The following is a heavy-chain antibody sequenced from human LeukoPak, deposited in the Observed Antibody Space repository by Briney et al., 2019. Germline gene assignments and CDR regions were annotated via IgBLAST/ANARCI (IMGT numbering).Heavy chain of an antibody. J-gene: IGHJ4*02. CDR3: SAAADVNDY. V-gene: IGHV3-73*01. Sequence: GGSLRLSCAAPVFTLSGSAMHCVRQASGKELEWLGHIRSKPDSYTTAYAASVKGRFIVSRDDSKNTAYLQMNSLKTEDTAVYYCSAAADVNDYWGQGTLVTVSS. CDR2: IRSKPDSYTT. CDR1: VFTLSGSA. D-gene: IGHD6-13*01.